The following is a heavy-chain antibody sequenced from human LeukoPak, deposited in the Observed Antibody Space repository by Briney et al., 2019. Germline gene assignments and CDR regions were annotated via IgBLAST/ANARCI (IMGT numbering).Heavy chain of an antibody. Sequence: GGSLRLSCAASGFTFSSYGMHWVRQAPGKGLEWVAVISYDGSNKYYADSVKGRFTISRDNSKNTLYLQMNSLRAEDTAVYYCAKEEPVRSSWAFDYWGQGTLVTVSS. J-gene: IGHJ4*02. CDR1: GFTFSSYG. V-gene: IGHV3-30*18. CDR3: AKEEPVRSSWAFDY. CDR2: ISYDGSNK. D-gene: IGHD6-13*01.